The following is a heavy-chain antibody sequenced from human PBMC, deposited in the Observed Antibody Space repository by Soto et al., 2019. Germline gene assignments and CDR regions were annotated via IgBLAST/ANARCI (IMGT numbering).Heavy chain of an antibody. D-gene: IGHD1-26*01. Sequence: QVQVEQSGAEVKKPGSSVKVSCKASGGTFSTAAISWVRQAPGQGLEWMGGIMPIFRTADYAQKFQGRVTITEDESTTTAYLELRRLSSEDTAVYYCARDIDRPPLGGNYSYIMDVWGQGTTVTVSS. CDR3: ARDIDRPPLGGNYSYIMDV. CDR1: GGTFSTAA. V-gene: IGHV1-69*12. J-gene: IGHJ6*02. CDR2: IMPIFRTA.